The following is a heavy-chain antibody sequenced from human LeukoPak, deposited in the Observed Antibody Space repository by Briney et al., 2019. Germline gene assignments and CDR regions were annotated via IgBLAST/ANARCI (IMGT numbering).Heavy chain of an antibody. V-gene: IGHV1-69*01. CDR1: GGTFSSYA. CDR2: IIPIFGTA. CDR3: ARGNYDILTGYFPPEN. Sequence: ASVEVSCTASGGTFSSYAISWVRQAPGQGLEWMGGIIPIFGTANYAQTFQGRVTLTADESTSTAYMELSSLRSEDTAVYYCARGNYDILTGYFPPENWGQGTMVTVSS. D-gene: IGHD3-9*01. J-gene: IGHJ3*01.